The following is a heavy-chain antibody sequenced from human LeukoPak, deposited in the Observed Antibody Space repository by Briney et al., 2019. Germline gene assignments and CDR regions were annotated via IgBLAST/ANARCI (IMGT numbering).Heavy chain of an antibody. CDR3: ARGRGFLPAASPFDY. D-gene: IGHD2-2*01. CDR1: GFGFSTYD. Sequence: GASVKVSCKASGFGFSTYDINWVRQAAGQGLEWMGWINPKSNNTGFAQRFQGRVTMTTNTSINIAYMELGRLTSEDTAVYFCARGRGFLPAASPFDYWGQGTLVTVSS. V-gene: IGHV1-8*01. J-gene: IGHJ4*02. CDR2: INPKSNNT.